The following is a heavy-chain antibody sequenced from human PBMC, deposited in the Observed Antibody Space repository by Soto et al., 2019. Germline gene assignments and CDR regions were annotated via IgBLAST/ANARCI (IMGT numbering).Heavy chain of an antibody. J-gene: IGHJ4*02. D-gene: IGHD2-15*01. CDR2: ISAYNGNT. CDR1: GYTFTSYG. V-gene: IGHV1-18*01. Sequence: QVQLVQSGAEVKKPGASVKVSCKASGYTFTSYGISWVRQAPGQGLEWMGWISAYNGNTNYAQKLQGRVTMTTDTSTITAYMELSSLRSDDTAVYYCARDKDLQRVVVVAASDYWGQGTLVTVSS. CDR3: ARDKDLQRVVVVAASDY.